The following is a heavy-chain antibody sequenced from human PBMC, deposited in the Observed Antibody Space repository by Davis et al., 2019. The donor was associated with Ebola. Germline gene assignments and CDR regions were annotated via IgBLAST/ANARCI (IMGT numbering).Heavy chain of an antibody. CDR1: GGSISSSSYY. CDR3: ATAYSSGWYWYFDL. V-gene: IGHV4-39*01. CDR2: IYYSGST. D-gene: IGHD6-19*01. Sequence: MPSETLSLTCTVSGGSISSSSYYWGWIRQPPGKGLEWIGSIYYSGSTYYNPSLKSRVTISVDTSKNQFSLKLSSVTAADTAVYYCATAYSSGWYWYFDLWSRGTLVTVSS. J-gene: IGHJ2*01.